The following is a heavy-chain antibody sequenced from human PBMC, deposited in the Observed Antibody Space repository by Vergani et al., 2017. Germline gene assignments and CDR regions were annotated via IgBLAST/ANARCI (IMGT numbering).Heavy chain of an antibody. D-gene: IGHD5-24*01. J-gene: IGHJ3*02. V-gene: IGHV3-11*01. CDR2: ISNSGNTI. CDR1: GFSFSDHY. Sequence: QVQLVESGGGLVKPGGSLRLSCAASGFSFSDHYMTWIRQAPGKGLEWVSYISNSGNTIEYADSVKGRFSISRDNAKSSLFLQMDSLRAEDTAVYYFARGQRDYNNYPGTFDIWGQGSMVTVSS. CDR3: ARGQRDYNNYPGTFDI.